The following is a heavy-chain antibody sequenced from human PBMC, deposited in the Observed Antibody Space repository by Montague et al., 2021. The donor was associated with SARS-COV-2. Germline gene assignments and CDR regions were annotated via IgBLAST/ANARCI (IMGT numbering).Heavy chain of an antibody. CDR2: LYFSGSAT. J-gene: IGHJ5*02. CDR3: ASLTLGYCSSTSCYSDWFDP. D-gene: IGHD2-2*02. CDR1: GGSVSTYY. V-gene: IGHV4-59*02. Sequence: SETLSLTCTVSGGSVSTYYWSWLRQPPGKGLEWIGFLYFSGSATTYNPSLKSRVTISIDTSKNQFSLNLSSMTAADTAVYYCASLTLGYCSSTSCYSDWFDPWGQGTLVTVSS.